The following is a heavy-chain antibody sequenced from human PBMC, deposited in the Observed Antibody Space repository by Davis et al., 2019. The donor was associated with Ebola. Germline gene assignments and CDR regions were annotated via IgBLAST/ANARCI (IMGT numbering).Heavy chain of an antibody. V-gene: IGHV3-7*03. CDR1: VITFSSYA. Sequence: GGSLRLSCADSVITFSSYAMTWVRQAPGKGLEWVANIKQDGSEKYYVDSVKGRFTISRDNAKNSLYLQMNSLRAEDTAVYYCARGIYYWGQGTLVTVSS. D-gene: IGHD3-10*01. CDR3: ARGIYY. CDR2: IKQDGSEK. J-gene: IGHJ4*02.